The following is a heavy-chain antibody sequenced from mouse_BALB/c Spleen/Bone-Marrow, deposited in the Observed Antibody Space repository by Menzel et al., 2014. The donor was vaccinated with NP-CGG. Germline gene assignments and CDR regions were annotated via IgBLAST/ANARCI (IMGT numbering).Heavy chain of an antibody. J-gene: IGHJ3*01. CDR3: AGITTALAY. V-gene: IGHV2-2*02. Sequence: QVQLKESGPGLVQPSQSLSITCTASGFSLTSYGVHWVRQSPGKGLEWLGVIWSGGSTDYNAAFISRLSISKDNSKSQVFFKMNSLQANDTAIYYCAGITTALAYWGQGTLVTVSA. CDR2: IWSGGST. D-gene: IGHD1-2*01. CDR1: GFSLTSYG.